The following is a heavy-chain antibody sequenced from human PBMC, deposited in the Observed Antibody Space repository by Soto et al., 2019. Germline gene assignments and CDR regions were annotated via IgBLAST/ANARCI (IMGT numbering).Heavy chain of an antibody. J-gene: IGHJ4*02. V-gene: IGHV3-30*18. Sequence: QVHLVESGGGVVQPGRSLRLSCAASGFTFSSFGMHWVRQAPGKGLEWVAVISYDENRKYYAESVTGRFTISRDNSKNTLYLEMNSLRAEDTALYYCAKEGVGTTVGTSHGIGDFWGQVTLVTVSS. CDR1: GFTFSSFG. D-gene: IGHD4-17*01. CDR3: AKEGVGTTVGTSHGIGDF. CDR2: ISYDENRK.